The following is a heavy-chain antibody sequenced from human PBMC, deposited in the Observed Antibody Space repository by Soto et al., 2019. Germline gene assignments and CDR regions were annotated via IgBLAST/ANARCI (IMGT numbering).Heavy chain of an antibody. CDR2: ISYDGSNR. J-gene: IGHJ4*02. CDR1: GFTFSPYG. CDR3: ARDSAFRAPTLLTYFDH. V-gene: IGHV3-30*03. Sequence: QVQLVESGGGVVQPGRSLRLSCAASGFTFSPYGMHWVRQAPGKGLEWVALISYDGSNRYYADSVRGRFTISRDDSKHTVYRQMDSLRPDDTAVYYCARDSAFRAPTLLTYFDHWGQGTLVTVSS.